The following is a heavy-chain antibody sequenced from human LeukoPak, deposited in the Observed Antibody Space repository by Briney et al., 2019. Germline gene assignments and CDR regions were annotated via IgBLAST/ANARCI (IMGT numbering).Heavy chain of an antibody. CDR2: ISAYNGNT. V-gene: IGHV1-18*04. D-gene: IGHD3-16*01. Sequence: GASVKVSCKASGYTFTSYVLGRVRQAPGQGLEWMGWISAYNGNTNSAQILQGRVTMTTDTSTSTAYMDLRSLRSDDTAVYYCARVGLPAYTLPYSTTWYGFDYWGQGTVVTVSS. CDR1: GYTFTSYV. CDR3: ARVGLPAYTLPYSTTWYGFDY. J-gene: IGHJ4*02.